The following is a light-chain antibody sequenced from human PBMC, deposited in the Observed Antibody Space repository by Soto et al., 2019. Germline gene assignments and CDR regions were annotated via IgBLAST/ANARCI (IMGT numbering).Light chain of an antibody. V-gene: IGKV1-8*01. CDR2: DAS. CDR1: QGISSY. J-gene: IGKJ2*01. Sequence: AIRMTQSPSSLSASTGDRVTITCRASQGISSYLAWYQQKPGKAPKLLIYDASSLENGVPSRFSGSGSGTEFTLTISSLQPDDIATYYCQQYDNYSYTFGQGTKLEIK. CDR3: QQYDNYSYT.